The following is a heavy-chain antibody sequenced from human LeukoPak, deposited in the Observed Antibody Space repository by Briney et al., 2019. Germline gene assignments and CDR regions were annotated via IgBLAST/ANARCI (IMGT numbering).Heavy chain of an antibody. V-gene: IGHV4-38-2*02. D-gene: IGHD5-24*01. CDR3: ARGDGYMYDY. CDR2: MYYSGST. Sequence: SETLSLTCSVSGYSLNSGYYWGWVRQPPGRGLEWLGSMYYSGSTLSNPSLKSRVTISVDTSKNQFSLKLSSVTAADTAVYYCARGDGYMYDYWGQGTLVTVSS. CDR1: GYSLNSGYY. J-gene: IGHJ4*02.